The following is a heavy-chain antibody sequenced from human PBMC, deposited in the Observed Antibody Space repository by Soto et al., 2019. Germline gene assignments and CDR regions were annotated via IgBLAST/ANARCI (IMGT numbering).Heavy chain of an antibody. J-gene: IGHJ4*02. CDR2: IYSDGTT. CDR3: ARDCCSGRHYAH. CDR1: VFNVSSSY. Sequence: EVHLVETGGDLILPGGSLSLSCSTSVFNVSSSYMSWVRQARGKGLERVSSIYSDGTTDYADSVKGRFNISRDSSRNMVFLQMKGLRGEDTAVYYCARDCCSGRHYAHWGQGSLVTVSS. D-gene: IGHD1-26*01. V-gene: IGHV3-53*02.